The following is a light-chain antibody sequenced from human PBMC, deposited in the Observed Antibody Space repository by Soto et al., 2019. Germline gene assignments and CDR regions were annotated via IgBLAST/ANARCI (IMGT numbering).Light chain of an antibody. V-gene: IGKV3-20*01. CDR2: GAS. CDR1: QSVSSSY. CDR3: QLYDYSLYT. Sequence: EIVLTQSPGTLSLSPGERATLSCRASQSVSSSYLAWYQQKPGQAPRLLIYGASTRATGIPDRFSGSGSGTDFTLIISRLEHADFAVYYCQLYDYSLYTFGQGTNLDSK. J-gene: IGKJ2*01.